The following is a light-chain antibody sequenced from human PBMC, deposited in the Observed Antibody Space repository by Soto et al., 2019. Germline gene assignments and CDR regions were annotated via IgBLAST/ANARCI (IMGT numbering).Light chain of an antibody. CDR2: DAS. CDR3: QRYGSSLP. CDR1: QSVGTY. V-gene: IGKV3-20*01. J-gene: IGKJ4*01. Sequence: EIVMTQSPGTLSLSPAERATLSCRASQSVGTYLAWYQQKPGQAPRILIYDASSRATGIPDRFSGSGSGTDFTLTISRLEPEDFAMYYCQRYGSSLPFGGGTRVEI.